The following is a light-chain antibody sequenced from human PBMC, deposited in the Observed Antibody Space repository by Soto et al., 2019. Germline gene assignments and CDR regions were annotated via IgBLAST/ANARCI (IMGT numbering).Light chain of an antibody. Sequence: SALTKPPSASRSPGQSVTISCPGTSSDVGGYNYVSWYQQHPGKAPKLMIYEVSKRPSGVPDRFSGSKSGNTASLTVSGLQAEDEADYYCSSYAGSNNFVFGTGTKVTVL. CDR1: SSDVGGYNY. V-gene: IGLV2-8*02. J-gene: IGLJ1*01. CDR2: EVS. CDR3: SSYAGSNNFV.